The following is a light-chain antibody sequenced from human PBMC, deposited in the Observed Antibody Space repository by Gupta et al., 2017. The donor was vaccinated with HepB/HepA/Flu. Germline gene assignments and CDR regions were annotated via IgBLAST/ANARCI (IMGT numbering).Light chain of an antibody. CDR1: QSVNNY. CDR2: DAS. CDR3: QQRKNWHLT. V-gene: IGKV3-11*01. Sequence: EIVSTQSPATLSLSPGERATLSCRASQSVNNYLGWYQQKPGQAPRLLIYDASSRAPGIPARFSGSGSGTDFTLTISNLEPEDFAVYYCQQRKNWHLTFGGGTKVEIK. J-gene: IGKJ4*01.